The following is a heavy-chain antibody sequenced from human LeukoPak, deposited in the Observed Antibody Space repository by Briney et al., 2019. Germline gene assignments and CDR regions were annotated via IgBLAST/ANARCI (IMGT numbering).Heavy chain of an antibody. J-gene: IGHJ4*02. CDR1: GYTFTNYY. CDR3: ARKMGSNWPYPDY. CDR2: ISPSSGDT. D-gene: IGHD6-13*01. Sequence: ASVKVSCKASGYTFTNYYMHWVRQAPGQGLEWMGIISPSSGDTDYAQRFQGRVTMTRDTSTSTVYMELSSLRSEDTAVYYCARKMGSNWPYPDYWGQGTLVTVSS. V-gene: IGHV1-46*01.